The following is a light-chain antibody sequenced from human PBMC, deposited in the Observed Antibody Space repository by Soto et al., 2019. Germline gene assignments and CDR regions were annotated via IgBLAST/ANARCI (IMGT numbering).Light chain of an antibody. CDR3: QQFHKYPVT. J-gene: IGKJ4*01. CDR2: DAS. V-gene: IGKV1D-13*01. CDR1: QRISSF. Sequence: AIQLTQSPSSLPASFGARVTITCRASQRISSFLAWSQQIPGKVPKLLICDASCLESGVPSRFSGSASGTYFSFLFSSLQLEDLASYCCQQFHKYPVTFVGGTQVDI.